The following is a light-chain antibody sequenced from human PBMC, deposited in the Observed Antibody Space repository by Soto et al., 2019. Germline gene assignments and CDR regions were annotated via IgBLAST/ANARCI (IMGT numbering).Light chain of an antibody. Sequence: EVVLTQSPVTLSLSPGERATLSCRSSQSFRGLLAWYQQKPGQAPRLLIYDAYNRATGIPPRFSGSGSGTDFTLTISSLEPEDSAVYFCQQYNNWPTWTFGQGTKVDIK. CDR1: QSFRGL. CDR3: QQYNNWPTWT. CDR2: DAY. J-gene: IGKJ1*01. V-gene: IGKV3-11*01.